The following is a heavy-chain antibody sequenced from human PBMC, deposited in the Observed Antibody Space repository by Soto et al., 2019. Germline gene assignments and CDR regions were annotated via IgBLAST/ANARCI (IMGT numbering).Heavy chain of an antibody. J-gene: IGHJ4*02. V-gene: IGHV4-34*01. CDR1: GGSFSGYY. Sequence: QVQLQQWGAGLLKPSETLSLTCAVYGGSFSGYYWSWIRQPPGKGLEWIGEINHSGSTNYNPSLKSRVTISVDTSKNQFSLKLSSVTAADTAVYYGASKGSCSGSSGYPNYFDYWGQGTLVTVSS. CDR2: INHSGST. D-gene: IGHD2-15*01. CDR3: ASKGSCSGSSGYPNYFDY.